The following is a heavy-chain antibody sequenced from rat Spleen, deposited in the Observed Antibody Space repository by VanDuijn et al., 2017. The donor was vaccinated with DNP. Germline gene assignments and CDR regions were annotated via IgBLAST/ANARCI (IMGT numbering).Heavy chain of an antibody. CDR1: GITFNNYW. D-gene: IGHD4-3*01. Sequence: EVQLVESGGGLVQPGGSLKLSCVTSGITFNNYWMAWIRQVPGRGREWVASISSSGGSTYYPDSVKGRFTISRDNAKNTLYLQMNSLRSEDTATYYCARDQRGFAYWGQGTLVTVSS. CDR3: ARDQRGFAY. CDR2: ISSSGGST. J-gene: IGHJ3*01. V-gene: IGHV5-31*01.